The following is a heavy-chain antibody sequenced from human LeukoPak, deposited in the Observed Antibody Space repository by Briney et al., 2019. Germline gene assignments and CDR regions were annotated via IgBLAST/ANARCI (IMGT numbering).Heavy chain of an antibody. J-gene: IGHJ4*02. Sequence: SETLSLTCAVYGGSFSGYYWSWIRQPPGKGLEWIGEINHSRSTNYNPPIKSRVTTSVHTSKNQFSPQRSCVTAADTPAYYRARGGFESSGYYYEAAYYFYYWGPGNPGH. CDR2: INHSRST. D-gene: IGHD3-22*01. V-gene: IGHV4-34*01. CDR3: ARGGFESSGYYYEAAYYFYY. CDR1: GGSFSGYY.